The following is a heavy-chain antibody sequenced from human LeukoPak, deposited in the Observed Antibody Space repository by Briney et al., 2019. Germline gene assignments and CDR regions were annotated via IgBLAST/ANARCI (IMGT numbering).Heavy chain of an antibody. J-gene: IGHJ6*02. Sequence: GGSLRLSCAASGCTFSRYAMIWVRQAPEKGLEWVSYISTGGDNRFYADSLKGRFTVSRDNAKNLLYLQMDSLRAEDTAVYYCPWSFWTSATFSKGHFYYVMDVWGQGTTVTVSS. CDR3: PWSFWTSATFSKGHFYYVMDV. D-gene: IGHD3/OR15-3a*01. CDR2: ISTGGDNR. V-gene: IGHV3-21*01. CDR1: GCTFSRYA.